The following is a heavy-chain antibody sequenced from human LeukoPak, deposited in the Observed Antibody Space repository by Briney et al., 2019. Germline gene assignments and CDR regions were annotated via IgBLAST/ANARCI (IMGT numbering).Heavy chain of an antibody. CDR1: GYTFTSYG. CDR2: ISAYNGNT. Sequence: ASVKVSCKASGYTFTSYGISWVRQAPGQGLEWMGWISAYNGNTNYAQELQGRVTMTTDTSTSTAYMELRSLRSDDTAVYSCAREAGRVTMVRGVISPYYFDYWGQGTLVTVSS. CDR3: AREAGRVTMVRGVISPYYFDY. J-gene: IGHJ4*02. D-gene: IGHD3-10*01. V-gene: IGHV1-18*04.